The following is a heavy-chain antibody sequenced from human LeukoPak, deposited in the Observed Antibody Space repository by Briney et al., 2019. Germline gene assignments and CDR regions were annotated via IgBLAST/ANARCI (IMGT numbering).Heavy chain of an antibody. J-gene: IGHJ4*02. D-gene: IGHD3-10*01. CDR1: GYTFTSYG. V-gene: IGHV1-18*01. Sequence: ASVKVSCKASGYTFTSYGISWVRQAPGQGLEWMGWITAYNDNTNYAQKLQGRVTMTTDTSTSTAYMELRSLRSDDTAVYYCARALLWFGEPSHIDYWGQGSLVTASS. CDR2: ITAYNDNT. CDR3: ARALLWFGEPSHIDY.